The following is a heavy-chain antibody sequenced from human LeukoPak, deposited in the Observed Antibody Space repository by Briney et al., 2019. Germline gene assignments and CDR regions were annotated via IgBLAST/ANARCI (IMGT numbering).Heavy chain of an antibody. J-gene: IGHJ3*02. V-gene: IGHV3-7*01. CDR3: ASNLASSFHI. D-gene: IGHD3-10*01. CDR1: GFTFSSFG. CDR2: IKEDGSEK. Sequence: GGSLRLSCAASGFTFSSFGMSWVRQTPGKGLEWVANIKEDGSEKYYVDSVKGRFTISRDNAKNSLYLQMNSLRVEDTAIYYCASNLASSFHIWGQGKMVIVSS.